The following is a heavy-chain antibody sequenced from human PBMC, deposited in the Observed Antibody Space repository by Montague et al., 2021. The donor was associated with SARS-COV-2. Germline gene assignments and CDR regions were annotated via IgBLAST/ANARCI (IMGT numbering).Heavy chain of an antibody. CDR3: ARVGKYRGVY. J-gene: IGHJ4*02. V-gene: IGHV4-61*01. CDR2: IFYTGSA. CDR1: SDSVSSGKYF. D-gene: IGHD2-2*01. Sequence: SETLSLTCTVSSDSVSSGKYFWTWIRQPPGKGLEWIGYIFYTGSANYNPSLKSRVTISVDTSNNQFSLKLTSMSAADTAVYYCARVGKYRGVYWGQGILVTVSS.